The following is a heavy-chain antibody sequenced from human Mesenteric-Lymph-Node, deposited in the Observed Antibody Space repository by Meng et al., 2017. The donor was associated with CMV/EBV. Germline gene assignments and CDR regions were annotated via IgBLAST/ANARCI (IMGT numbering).Heavy chain of an antibody. Sequence: SETLSLTCTVSGYSISSGYYWGWIRQPPGKGLEWIGSIYHSGSTYYNPSLKSRVTISVDTSKNQFSLKLSSVTAADTAVYYCARGYGANSAPDYWGQGTLVTVSS. D-gene: IGHD4-23*01. V-gene: IGHV4-38-2*02. J-gene: IGHJ4*02. CDR3: ARGYGANSAPDY. CDR1: GYSISSGYY. CDR2: IYHSGST.